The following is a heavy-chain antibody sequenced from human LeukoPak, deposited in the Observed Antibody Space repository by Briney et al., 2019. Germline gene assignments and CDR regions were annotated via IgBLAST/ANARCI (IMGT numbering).Heavy chain of an antibody. V-gene: IGHV3-48*03. Sequence: GGSLRLSCAASGFTFSSYEMNWVRQAPGKGLEWVSYISSSGSTIYYADSVEGRFTISRDNAKNSLYLQMNSLRAEDTAVYYYARENYYDSSGYGMDVWGQGTTVTVSS. D-gene: IGHD3-22*01. CDR2: ISSSGSTI. CDR3: ARENYYDSSGYGMDV. CDR1: GFTFSSYE. J-gene: IGHJ6*02.